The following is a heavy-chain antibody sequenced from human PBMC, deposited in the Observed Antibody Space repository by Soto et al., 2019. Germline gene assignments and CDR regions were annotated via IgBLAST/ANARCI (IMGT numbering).Heavy chain of an antibody. CDR3: ARLETQQNNWFDP. J-gene: IGHJ5*02. D-gene: IGHD6-13*01. V-gene: IGHV6-1*01. Sequence: SQTLSLTCAISGDSVSINSAAWNLIRQSPSRGLEWLGRTYYRSKWYNDYAVSVKSRITINPDTSKNQFSLQLNSVTPEDTAVYYCARLETQQNNWFDPWGQGTLVTVSS. CDR2: TYYRSKWYN. CDR1: GDSVSINSAA.